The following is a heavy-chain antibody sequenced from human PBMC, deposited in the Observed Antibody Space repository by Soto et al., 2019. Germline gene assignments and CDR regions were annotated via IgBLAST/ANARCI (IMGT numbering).Heavy chain of an antibody. V-gene: IGHV3-30*18. CDR1: GFTFSSYG. CDR2: ISYDGSNK. Sequence: QVQLVESGGGVVQPGRSLRLSCAASGFTFSSYGMHWVRQAPGKGLEWVAVISYDGSNKYYADSVKGRFTISRDNSKNPLYLQMNSLRAEDTAVYYCAKATYCGGDCYGVSYGMDVWGQGTTVTVSS. J-gene: IGHJ6*02. CDR3: AKATYCGGDCYGVSYGMDV. D-gene: IGHD2-21*02.